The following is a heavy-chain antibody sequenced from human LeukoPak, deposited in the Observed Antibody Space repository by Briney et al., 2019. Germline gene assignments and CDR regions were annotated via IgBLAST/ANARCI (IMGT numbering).Heavy chain of an antibody. V-gene: IGHV1-69*02. CDR3: AAQLNTGYSSSWQFDP. D-gene: IGHD6-13*01. J-gene: IGHJ5*02. Sequence: SVKVSCKASGGTFSSYTISWVRQAPGQGLEWMGRIIPILGIANYAQKFQGRVTITADKSTSTAYMELSSLRSEDTAVYYCAAQLNTGYSSSWQFDPWGQGTLVTVSS. CDR1: GGTFSSYT. CDR2: IIPILGIA.